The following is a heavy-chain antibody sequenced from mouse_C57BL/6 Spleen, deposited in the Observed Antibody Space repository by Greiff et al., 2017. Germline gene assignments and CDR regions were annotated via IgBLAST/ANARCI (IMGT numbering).Heavy chain of an antibody. CDR2: IDPSDSYT. CDR1: GYTFTSYW. CDR3: ARTQRGGKYSNYAYFDY. D-gene: IGHD2-5*01. Sequence: QVHVKQPGAELVKPGASVKLSCKASGYTFTSYWMQWVKQRPGQGLEWIGEIDPSDSYTNYNQKFKGKATLTVDTSSSTAYMQLSSLTSEDSAVYYCARTQRGGKYSNYAYFDYWGQGTTLTVSS. J-gene: IGHJ2*01. V-gene: IGHV1-50*01.